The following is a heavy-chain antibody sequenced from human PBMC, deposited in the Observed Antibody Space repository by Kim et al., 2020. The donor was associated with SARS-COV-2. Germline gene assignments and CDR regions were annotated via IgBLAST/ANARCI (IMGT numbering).Heavy chain of an antibody. D-gene: IGHD1-26*01. Sequence: RKHQGRVTIATDTSTSTAYMELRSLRSDDTAVYYCARGGSYFYYYYGMDVWGQGTTVTVSS. V-gene: IGHV1-18*01. CDR3: ARGGSYFYYYYGMDV. J-gene: IGHJ6*02.